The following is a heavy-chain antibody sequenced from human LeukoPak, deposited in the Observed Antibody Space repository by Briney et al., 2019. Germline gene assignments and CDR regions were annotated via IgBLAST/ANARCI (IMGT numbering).Heavy chain of an antibody. J-gene: IGHJ4*02. CDR1: GGSISTISYY. Sequence: SETLSLTCTVSGGSISTISYYWGWIRQPPGKGLEWIGSIYYSGGTDYSPSLKSRVSISVDTSKNQFSLRLNSVTVADTAVYYCARGGVGGYDYFDSWGQGTLVTVSS. CDR3: ARGGVGGYDYFDS. CDR2: IYYSGGT. V-gene: IGHV4-39*07. D-gene: IGHD5-12*01.